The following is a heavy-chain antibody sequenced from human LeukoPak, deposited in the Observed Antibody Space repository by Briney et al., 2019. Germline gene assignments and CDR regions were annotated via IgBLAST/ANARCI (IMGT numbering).Heavy chain of an antibody. J-gene: IGHJ6*03. D-gene: IGHD3-10*01. CDR1: GFTVSSNY. CDR3: ARALGGLWFGANYYYMDV. V-gene: IGHV3-66*01. CDR2: IYSGGST. Sequence: GGSLRLSCAASGFTVSSNYMSWVRQAPGKGLEWVSVIYSGGSTYYADSVKGRFTISRDNSKNTLYLQMNSLRAEDTAVYYCARALGGLWFGANYYYMDVWGKGTTVTVSS.